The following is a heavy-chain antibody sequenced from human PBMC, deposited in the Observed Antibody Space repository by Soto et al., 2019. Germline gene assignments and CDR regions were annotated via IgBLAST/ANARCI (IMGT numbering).Heavy chain of an antibody. CDR3: AREDYDFSRPLRDYYYYYMDV. Sequence: GGSLRLSCAASGFTFSDHYMDWVRQAPGKGLEWVGRTRNRANSYTTEYAASVKGRFTISRDDSKNSLYLQMNSLKTEDTAVYYCAREDYDFSRPLRDYYYYYMDVWGKGTTVTVSS. V-gene: IGHV3-72*01. J-gene: IGHJ6*03. D-gene: IGHD3-3*01. CDR1: GFTFSDHY. CDR2: TRNRANSYTT.